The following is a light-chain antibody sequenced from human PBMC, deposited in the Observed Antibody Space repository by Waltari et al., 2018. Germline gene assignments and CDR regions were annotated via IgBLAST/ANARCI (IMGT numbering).Light chain of an antibody. J-gene: IGKJ2*01. CDR2: AAS. CDR1: QSISSY. CDR3: QQSYSTPPT. V-gene: IGKV1-39*01. Sequence: DIQMTQSPSSLSASVGDSVTITCRASQSISSYLNWYQQKPGKAPKLLLYAASSLQSGVPSRFSGSGSGTDFTLTISSLQPEDFATYYCQQSYSTPPTFGQGTKLEIK.